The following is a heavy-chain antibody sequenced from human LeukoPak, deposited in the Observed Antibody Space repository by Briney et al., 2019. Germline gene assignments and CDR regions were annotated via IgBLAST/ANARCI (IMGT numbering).Heavy chain of an antibody. CDR2: ISYSGRT. V-gene: IGHV4-30-4*01. J-gene: IGHJ4*02. Sequence: KPSETLSLTCTVSGGSISSGDYYWNWIRQPPGQGLEWIGYISYSGRTNYNPSLKSRITISVDTSKNQFSLKLTSVTAADTAVYFCARDIGYCGGDCFTDYWGQGMLVTVSS. D-gene: IGHD2-21*02. CDR3: ARDIGYCGGDCFTDY. CDR1: GGSISSGDYY.